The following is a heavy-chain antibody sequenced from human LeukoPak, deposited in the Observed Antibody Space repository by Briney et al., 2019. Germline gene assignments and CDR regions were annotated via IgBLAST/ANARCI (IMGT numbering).Heavy chain of an antibody. Sequence: SETLSLTCAVYGGSFSGYYWSWIRQPPGKGLEWIGEINHSGSTNYNPSLKSRVTMSVDTSKNQFSLKLSSVTAADAAVYYCARAPYYYDSSGYSNYYYYYYMDVWGNGTTVTVSS. CDR2: INHSGST. V-gene: IGHV4-34*01. J-gene: IGHJ6*03. D-gene: IGHD3-22*01. CDR3: ARAPYYYDSSGYSNYYYYYYMDV. CDR1: GGSFSGYY.